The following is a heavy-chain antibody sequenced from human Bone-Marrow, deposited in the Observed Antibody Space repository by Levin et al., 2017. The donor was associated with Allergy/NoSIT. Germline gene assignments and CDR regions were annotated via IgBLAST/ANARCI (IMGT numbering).Heavy chain of an antibody. CDR1: GFSITEYY. CDR2: IYHGGDI. Sequence: SETLSLTCAVSGFSITEYYWGWIRQPPGKGLEWIGTIYHGGDIYYNPSLRSRVTISIDTSKNQFSLKVTSMTAADSAVYYCAREYYLDVWGKGTTVTVSS. J-gene: IGHJ6*03. CDR3: AREYYLDV. V-gene: IGHV4-38-2*02.